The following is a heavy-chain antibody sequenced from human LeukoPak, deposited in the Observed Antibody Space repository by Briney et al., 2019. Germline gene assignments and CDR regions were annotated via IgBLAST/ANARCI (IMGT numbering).Heavy chain of an antibody. D-gene: IGHD2-15*01. CDR3: ARHAAADCSGGSCYSVYWYFDL. CDR1: GGSISSYY. Sequence: PSETLSLTCTVSGGSISSYYWSWIRQPPGKGLEWIGYIYYSGSTNYNPSLKSRVTISVDTSKNQFSLKLSPVTAADTAVYYCARHAAADCSGGSCYSVYWYFDLWGRGTLVTVSS. CDR2: IYYSGST. V-gene: IGHV4-59*08. J-gene: IGHJ2*01.